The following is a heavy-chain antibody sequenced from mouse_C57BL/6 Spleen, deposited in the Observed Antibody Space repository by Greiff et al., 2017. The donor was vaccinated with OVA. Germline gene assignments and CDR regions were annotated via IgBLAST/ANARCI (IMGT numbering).Heavy chain of an antibody. Sequence: VKLQESGPELVKPGASVKLSCKASGYTFTSYDINWVKQRPGQGLEWIGWIYPRDGSTKYNEKFKGKATLTVDTSSSTAYMELHSLTSEDSAVYFCARSPKLTGTGFDYWGQGTTLTVSS. V-gene: IGHV1-85*01. CDR3: ARSPKLTGTGFDY. D-gene: IGHD4-1*01. CDR1: GYTFTSYD. CDR2: IYPRDGST. J-gene: IGHJ2*01.